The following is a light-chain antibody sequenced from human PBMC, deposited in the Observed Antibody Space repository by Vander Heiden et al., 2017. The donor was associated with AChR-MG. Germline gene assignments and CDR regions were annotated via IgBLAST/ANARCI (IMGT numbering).Light chain of an antibody. Sequence: IVLTQSPGTLSLSPGEGATLSCRASQSVSTNYLAWYQQKPGQAPRLLIYDASRRASDIPVRFSGSGSGTDFTLTISRLEPEDFAVYYCQGDGHSPTWTFGQGTKVEIK. V-gene: IGKV3-20*01. CDR3: QGDGHSPTWT. CDR1: QSVSTNY. CDR2: DAS. J-gene: IGKJ1*01.